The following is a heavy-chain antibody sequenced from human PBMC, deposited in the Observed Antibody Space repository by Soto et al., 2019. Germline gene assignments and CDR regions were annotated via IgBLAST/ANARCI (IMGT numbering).Heavy chain of an antibody. Sequence: SGPTLVNPTQTLTLTCTVSGFSLTTRGMTLGWIRQPPGKAPEWLALAYQYSPSLQNRLTFTKDTSKNQVVLAMADVDPGDTATYYCTLRQDSSTGLIYWGQGIQDTVSS. CDR3: TLRQDSSTGLIY. J-gene: IGHJ1*01. D-gene: IGHD2-15*01. CDR2: AY. CDR1: GFSLTTRGMT. V-gene: IGHV2-5*01.